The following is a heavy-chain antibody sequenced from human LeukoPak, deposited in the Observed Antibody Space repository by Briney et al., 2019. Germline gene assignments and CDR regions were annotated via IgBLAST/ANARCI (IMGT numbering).Heavy chain of an antibody. V-gene: IGHV1-2*02. J-gene: IGHJ5*02. Sequence: ASVKVSCKASGYPFTGYYMHWVRQAPGQGLEWMGWINPNSGGTNYAQKFQGTVTMTRDMSISTAYMELSRLRSDDTAVYYCARGDSSGYYYDGSGPYNWFDPWGQGTLVTVSS. CDR3: ARGDSSGYYYDGSGPYNWFDP. CDR1: GYPFTGYY. CDR2: INPNSGGT. D-gene: IGHD3-22*01.